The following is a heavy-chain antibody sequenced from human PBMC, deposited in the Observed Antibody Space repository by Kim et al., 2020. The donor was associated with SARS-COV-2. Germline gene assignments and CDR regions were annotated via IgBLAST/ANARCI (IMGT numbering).Heavy chain of an antibody. Sequence: SETLSLTCAVYGGSFSGYYWSWIRQPPGKGLEWIGEINHSGSTNYNPSLKSRVTISVDTSKNQFSLKLSSVTAADTAVYYCARGPRYGEHGNYYYYYGMDVWGQGTTVTVSS. CDR3: ARGPRYGEHGNYYYYYGMDV. D-gene: IGHD4-17*01. J-gene: IGHJ6*02. CDR1: GGSFSGYY. V-gene: IGHV4-34*01. CDR2: INHSGST.